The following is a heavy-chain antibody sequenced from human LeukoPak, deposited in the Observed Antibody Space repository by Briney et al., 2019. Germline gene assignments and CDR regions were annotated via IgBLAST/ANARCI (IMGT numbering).Heavy chain of an antibody. V-gene: IGHV4-39*07. Sequence: SETLSLTCTVSGGSTSSTTYYWGWIRQPPGKDLEWIGGIYYSGNTYYNPSLKSRVTISVDTSKNQFSLKLSSVTAADTAVYYCARDPSDGVADAFDIWGQGTMVTVSS. CDR3: ARDPSDGVADAFDI. CDR2: IYYSGNT. CDR1: GGSTSSTTYY. J-gene: IGHJ3*02. D-gene: IGHD3-10*01.